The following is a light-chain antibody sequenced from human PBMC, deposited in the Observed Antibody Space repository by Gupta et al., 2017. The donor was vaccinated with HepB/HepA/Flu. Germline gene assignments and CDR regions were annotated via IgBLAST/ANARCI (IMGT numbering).Light chain of an antibody. CDR2: GAA. CDR3: QQYGRCTWT. CDR1: QSVTSNY. J-gene: IGKJ1*01. Sequence: EIVLTQSPGTLSLSPGERATLSCRASQSVTSNYLAWYQQKPGQAARLLIYGAASRATGTPDRCSGRRSGTDFTLPISRLEPEDVAVYYCQQYGRCTWTFGQGTKVEIK. V-gene: IGKV3-20*01.